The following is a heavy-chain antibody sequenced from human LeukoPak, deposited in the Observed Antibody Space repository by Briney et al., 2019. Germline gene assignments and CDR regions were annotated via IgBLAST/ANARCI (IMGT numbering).Heavy chain of an antibody. V-gene: IGHV1-18*01. CDR3: ARDVSLPRWFDP. Sequence: GASVKVSCKASGYTFTSSSISWVRQAPGQGLEWMGWISAYNGNTNYAQTPQGRVTMTTDTSTSTAYMQLRSLISDDTAVYYCARDVSLPRWFDPWGQGTLVTVSS. J-gene: IGHJ5*02. CDR2: ISAYNGNT. CDR1: GYTFTSSS.